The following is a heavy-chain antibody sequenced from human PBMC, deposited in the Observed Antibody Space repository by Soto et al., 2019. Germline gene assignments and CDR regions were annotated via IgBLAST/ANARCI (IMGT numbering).Heavy chain of an antibody. CDR3: ARDLKVAGTNSYYYYGMDV. D-gene: IGHD6-19*01. CDR2: ISRSSSNI. V-gene: IGHV3-21*01. CDR1: GFTFSNYT. J-gene: IGHJ6*02. Sequence: GGSLRLSCAASGFTFSNYTRNWVRQAPGKGLEWVSSISRSSSNIYYADSVKGRFTISRDNAKNALYLHMNSLRAGDTAVYYCARDLKVAGTNSYYYYGMDVWDQGTTVTVSS.